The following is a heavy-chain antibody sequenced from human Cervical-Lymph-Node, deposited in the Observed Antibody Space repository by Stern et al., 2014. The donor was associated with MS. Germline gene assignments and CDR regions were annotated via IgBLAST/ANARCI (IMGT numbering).Heavy chain of an antibody. V-gene: IGHV5-51*01. Sequence: EVQLVESGPEVKKPGESLRISCKASGYSFPVFWIGWVRQMSGRGLEWMGIIYPGDAETRYPPSFQGQVTMSVDLSTTTAYLQWRSLKASDTAIYYCARRDMSTTRYFDSWGQGTLVTVPS. J-gene: IGHJ4*02. CDR1: GYSFPVFW. CDR3: ARRDMSTTRYFDS. CDR2: IYPGDAET. D-gene: IGHD5-24*01.